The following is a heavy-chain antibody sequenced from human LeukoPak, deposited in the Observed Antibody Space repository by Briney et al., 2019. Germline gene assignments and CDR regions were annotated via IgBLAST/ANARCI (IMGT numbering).Heavy chain of an antibody. J-gene: IGHJ4*02. V-gene: IGHV3-74*01. CDR1: GMTFSHRW. D-gene: IGHD3-16*01. Sequence: GGSLRLSCAASGMTFSHRWMHWVRQAPGKGLVWVSLIKNDGRTTIYADSVKRRFTISRDNGKSTLYLQMNSLRAEDTGIYYCTTGPSYGYEWWGQGTVVTVSS. CDR2: IKNDGRTT. CDR3: TTGPSYGYEW.